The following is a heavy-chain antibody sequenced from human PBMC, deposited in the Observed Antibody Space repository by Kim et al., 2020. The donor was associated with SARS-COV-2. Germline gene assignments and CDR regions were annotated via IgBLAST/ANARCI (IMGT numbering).Heavy chain of an antibody. CDR3: ARSIAGSYYYGMDV. V-gene: IGHV3-30*01. Sequence: AAAWKGQFTISRDNSKNTLYLQMNSLGAEDTAVYYCARSIAGSYYYGMDVWGQGTTVTVSS. J-gene: IGHJ6*02. D-gene: IGHD6-6*01.